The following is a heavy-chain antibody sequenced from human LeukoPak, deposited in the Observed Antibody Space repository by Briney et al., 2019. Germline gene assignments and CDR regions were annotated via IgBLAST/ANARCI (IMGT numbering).Heavy chain of an antibody. CDR1: GFTFSTYS. D-gene: IGHD4-11*01. CDR2: ISSSSSTI. V-gene: IGHV3-48*01. Sequence: GGSLRLSCAASGFTFSTYSMTWVRQAPGKGMEWVSYISSSSSTIYYGGSVKGRFTVSRDNAKNSLYLQMNSLRAEDTAVYFCARDSYSKNDYWGQGTLVTVSS. J-gene: IGHJ4*02. CDR3: ARDSYSKNDY.